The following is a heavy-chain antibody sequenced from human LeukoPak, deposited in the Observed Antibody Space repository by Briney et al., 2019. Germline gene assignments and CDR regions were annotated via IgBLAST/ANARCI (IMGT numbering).Heavy chain of an antibody. V-gene: IGHV4-34*01. CDR2: INHSGST. D-gene: IGHD3-3*01. J-gene: IGHJ3*02. CDR1: GGSFSGYY. CDR3: ASILPAYYDFWSGYYTTNDAFDI. Sequence: PSETLSLTCAVYGGSFSGYYWSWFRQPPGKGLEWIGEINHSGSTNYNPPLKSRVTISVDTSKNQFSLKLSSVTAADTAVYYCASILPAYYDFWSGYYTTNDAFDIWGQGTMVTVSS.